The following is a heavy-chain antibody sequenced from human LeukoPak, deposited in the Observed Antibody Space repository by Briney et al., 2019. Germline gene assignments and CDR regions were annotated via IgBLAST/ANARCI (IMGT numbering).Heavy chain of an antibody. D-gene: IGHD5-18*01. CDR1: GFTFSSYA. V-gene: IGHV3-23*01. J-gene: IGHJ4*02. CDR3: AKDGPHDTAMVKPLDY. Sequence: PGGSLRLSCAASGFTFSSYAMSWVRQAPGKGLEWVSAISGSGGSTYYADSVKGRFTISRDNSKNTLYLQKNSLRAEDTAVYYCAKDGPHDTAMVKPLDYWGQGTLVTVSS. CDR2: ISGSGGST.